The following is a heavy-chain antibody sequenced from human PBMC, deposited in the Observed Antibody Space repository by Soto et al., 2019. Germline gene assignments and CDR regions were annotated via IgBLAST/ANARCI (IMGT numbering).Heavy chain of an antibody. D-gene: IGHD3-22*01. V-gene: IGHV5-51*01. Sequence: GESLKLSCRGSGYSFITFWIGWVRQMPGKGLEWMGIIYPGDSDIRYSPSFQGQVIISADRSISTAYLQWTSLKASDTAMYYCVRQRALDSSGHYSDFWGQGTQVTVSS. J-gene: IGHJ4*02. CDR2: IYPGDSDI. CDR1: GYSFITFW. CDR3: VRQRALDSSGHYSDF.